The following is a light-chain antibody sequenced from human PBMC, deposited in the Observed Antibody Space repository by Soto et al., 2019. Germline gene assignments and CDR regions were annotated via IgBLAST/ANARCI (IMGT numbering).Light chain of an antibody. CDR2: QDS. CDR1: KLGDKY. V-gene: IGLV3-1*01. Sequence: SYELAQPPSVSVSPGQTASITCSGDKLGDKYAYWYQQKPGQSPVLVIYQDSERPSGIPERFSGSNSGNTATLTISGTQAMDEADYYCQAWDSSTYVVFGGGTKLTVL. CDR3: QAWDSSTYVV. J-gene: IGLJ2*01.